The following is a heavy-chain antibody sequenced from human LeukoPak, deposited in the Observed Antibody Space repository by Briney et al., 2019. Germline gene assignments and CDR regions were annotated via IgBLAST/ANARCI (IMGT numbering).Heavy chain of an antibody. V-gene: IGHV4-59*01. CDR3: ARDISAYYDFWSGYSPGYFDY. J-gene: IGHJ4*02. CDR2: IYYSGST. D-gene: IGHD3-3*01. CDR1: GGSISSYY. Sequence: SGTLSLTCTVSGGSISSYYWSWIRQPPGKGLEWIGYIYYSGSTNYNPSLKSRVTISVDTSKNQFSLKLSSVTAADTAVYYCARDISAYYDFWSGYSPGYFDYWGQGTLVTVSS.